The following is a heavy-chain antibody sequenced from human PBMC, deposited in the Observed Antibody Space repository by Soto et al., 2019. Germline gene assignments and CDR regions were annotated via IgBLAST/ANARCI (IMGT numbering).Heavy chain of an antibody. V-gene: IGHV5-10-1*01. J-gene: IGHJ6*02. CDR2: IDPSDSYT. Sequence: GESLKISCKGSGYSFTIYCSSWVLQMPGKGLEWMGRIDPSDSYTNYSPSFQGHVTISADKSISTAYLQWSSLKASDTAMYYCARSIFPPGGMDVWGQGTTVTVSS. CDR1: GYSFTIYC. CDR3: ARSIFPPGGMDV.